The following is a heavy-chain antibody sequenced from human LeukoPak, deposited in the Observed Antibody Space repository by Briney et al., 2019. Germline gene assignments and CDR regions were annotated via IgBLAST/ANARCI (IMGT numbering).Heavy chain of an antibody. J-gene: IGHJ4*02. D-gene: IGHD3-22*01. V-gene: IGHV4-38-2*02. CDR2: IYHNGKT. CDR1: GYFISSVYS. CDR3: ASYKTYYDSSGNPFDY. Sequence: SETLSLTCTVFGYFISSVYSWGWIRQPPGKGLEWIGSIYHNGKTYYNSSLKSRVTISVDTSENQFSLTLISVTAADTAVDYCASYKTYYDSSGNPFDYWGQGTLVTVSS.